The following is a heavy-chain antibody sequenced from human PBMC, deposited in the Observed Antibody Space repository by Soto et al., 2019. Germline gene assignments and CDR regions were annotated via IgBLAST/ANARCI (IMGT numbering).Heavy chain of an antibody. CDR1: GGSISSYY. J-gene: IGHJ4*02. CDR2: IYYSGST. D-gene: IGHD3-10*01. CDR3: ARAKAVVRGVIITQLFDD. Sequence: SETLSLTCTVSGGSISSYYWSWIRQPPGKGLEWIGYIYYSGSTNYNPSLKSRVTISVDTSKNQFSLKLSSVTAADTAVYYCARAKAVVRGVIITQLFDDWGQGSLVTVAS. V-gene: IGHV4-59*01.